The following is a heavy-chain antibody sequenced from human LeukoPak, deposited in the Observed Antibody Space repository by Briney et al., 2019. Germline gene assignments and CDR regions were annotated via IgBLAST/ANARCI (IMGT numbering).Heavy chain of an antibody. CDR1: GYTLTELS. Sequence: ASVKVSCKVSGYTLTELSMHWVRQAPGKGLEWMGGFDPEDGETIYAQKFQGRVTMTEDTSTDTAYMELSSLRSEDTAVYYCARDRAMTQHDYYYYYYGMDVWGQGTTVTVSS. D-gene: IGHD5-18*01. CDR3: ARDRAMTQHDYYYYYYGMDV. V-gene: IGHV1-24*01. CDR2: FDPEDGET. J-gene: IGHJ6*02.